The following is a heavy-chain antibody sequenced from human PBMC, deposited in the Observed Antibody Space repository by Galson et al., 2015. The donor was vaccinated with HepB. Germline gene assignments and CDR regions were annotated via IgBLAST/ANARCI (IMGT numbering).Heavy chain of an antibody. CDR1: GFTFSSYW. CDR2: INSDGSST. CDR3: ARVGVVVAATPRYFDL. V-gene: IGHV3-74*01. J-gene: IGHJ5*02. D-gene: IGHD2-15*01. Sequence: SLRLSCAASGFTFSSYWMHWVRHAPGKGLVWVSRINSDGSSTSYADSVKGRFTISRDNAKNTLYLQMNSLRAEDTAVYYCARVGVVVAATPRYFDLWGQGTLVTVSS.